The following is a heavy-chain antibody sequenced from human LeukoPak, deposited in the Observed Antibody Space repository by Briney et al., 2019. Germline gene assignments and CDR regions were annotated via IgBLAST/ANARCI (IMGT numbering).Heavy chain of an antibody. CDR1: GFTFSDYY. Sequence: GGSLRLSCAASGFTFSDYYMSWIRQAPGKGLEWVSYISSSGSTIYYADSVKGRFTISRDNAKNSLYLQMNSLRAEDTAVYYCARESPSSGWFHAFDIWGQGTMVTVSS. CDR2: ISSSGSTI. CDR3: ARESPSSGWFHAFDI. D-gene: IGHD6-19*01. V-gene: IGHV3-11*01. J-gene: IGHJ3*02.